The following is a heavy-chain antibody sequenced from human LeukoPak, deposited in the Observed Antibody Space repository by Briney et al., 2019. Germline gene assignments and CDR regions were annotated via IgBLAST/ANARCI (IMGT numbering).Heavy chain of an antibody. CDR1: GYSFTSYW. V-gene: IGHV5-51*01. D-gene: IGHD6-13*01. J-gene: IGHJ5*02. CDR2: IYPGDSDT. CDR3: ARQILYSSSWYYWFDP. Sequence: GESLQISCKGSGYSFTSYWIGWVRQMPGKGLEWMGIIYPGDSDTRYSPSFQGQVTISADKSISTAYLQWSSLKASDTAMYYRARQILYSSSWYYWFDPWGQGTLVTVSS.